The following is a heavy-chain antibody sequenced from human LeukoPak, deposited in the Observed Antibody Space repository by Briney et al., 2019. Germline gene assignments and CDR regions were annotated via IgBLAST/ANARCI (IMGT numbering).Heavy chain of an antibody. J-gene: IGHJ4*02. CDR2: ISAYNGNT. V-gene: IGHV1-18*01. Sequence: EASVKVSCKASGYIFTSYGISWVRQAPGQGLEWVGWISAYNGNTKYAQKLQGRVTMTTDTSTSTAYMELRSLRSDDTAVYYCARAPIEVPGSAHWYWGQGTLVTVSP. D-gene: IGHD6-13*01. CDR1: GYIFTSYG. CDR3: ARAPIEVPGSAHWY.